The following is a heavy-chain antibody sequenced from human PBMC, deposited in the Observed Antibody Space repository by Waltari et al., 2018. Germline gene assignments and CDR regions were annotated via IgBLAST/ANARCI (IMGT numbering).Heavy chain of an antibody. Sequence: QLQLQESGPGLVKPSETLSLTCTVSGGSISSSSYYWGWIRQPPGKGLEWIGSIYYSGSTYYNPSLKSRVTISVDTSKNQFSLKLSSVTAADTAVYYCARPNLETPDYYDSSGYYFDYWGQGTLVTVSS. D-gene: IGHD3-22*01. J-gene: IGHJ4*02. CDR3: ARPNLETPDYYDSSGYYFDY. CDR1: GGSISSSSYY. CDR2: IYYSGST. V-gene: IGHV4-39*01.